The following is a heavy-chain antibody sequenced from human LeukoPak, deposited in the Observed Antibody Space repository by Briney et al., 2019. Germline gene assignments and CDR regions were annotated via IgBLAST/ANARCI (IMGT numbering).Heavy chain of an antibody. CDR3: ARAFGGHDEWYYFDY. CDR2: MNPNSGIT. Sequence: ASVKVSCKASGYTFTSYDINWVRQATGQGLEWMGWMNPNSGITDYAQKFQGRFTITINTSISTAYMELSSLRSEDTAVYYCARAFGGHDEWYYFDYWGQGTLVTVSS. D-gene: IGHD5-12*01. CDR1: GYTFTSYD. J-gene: IGHJ4*02. V-gene: IGHV1-8*03.